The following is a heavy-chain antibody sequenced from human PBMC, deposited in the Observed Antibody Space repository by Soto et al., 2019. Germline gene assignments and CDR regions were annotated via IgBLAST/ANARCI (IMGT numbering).Heavy chain of an antibody. CDR3: AGGGPYGDYVRDY. CDR2: ISGSGGST. D-gene: IGHD4-17*01. Sequence: EVQLLESGGGLVQPGGSLRLSCAASGFTFSSYAMSWVRQAPGKGLEWVSAISGSGGSTYYADSVKGRFTISRDNSKYTLYLQMNSLRAEDTAVYYCAGGGPYGDYVRDYWGQGTLVTVSS. V-gene: IGHV3-23*01. CDR1: GFTFSSYA. J-gene: IGHJ4*02.